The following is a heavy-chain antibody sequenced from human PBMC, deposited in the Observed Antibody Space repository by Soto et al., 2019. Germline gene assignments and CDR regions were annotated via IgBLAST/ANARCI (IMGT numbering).Heavy chain of an antibody. D-gene: IGHD2-15*01. CDR1: GYSFTNYW. Sequence: PGESLKISCXGSGYSFTNYWIGWVRQMPGKGLEWMGIIYPSDSDTRYSPSFQGQVTISADKSISTAYLQWSSLKASDTAMYYCARIDCSGGSCYSCDYYYYGMDVWGQGTTVTVS. CDR2: IYPSDSDT. CDR3: ARIDCSGGSCYSCDYYYYGMDV. J-gene: IGHJ6*02. V-gene: IGHV5-51*01.